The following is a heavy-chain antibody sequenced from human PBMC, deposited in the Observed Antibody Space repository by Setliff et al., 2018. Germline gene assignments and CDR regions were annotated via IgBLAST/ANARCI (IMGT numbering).Heavy chain of an antibody. CDR2: FDPADNEV. CDR1: GNSLSELS. V-gene: IGHV1-24*01. J-gene: IGHJ5*02. Sequence: ASVKVSCKVSGNSLSELSRHWVRQAPGKGLEWMGGFDPADNEVIYAQRFQGRVILTEDISTDTAYLELSNLTPEDTAVYFCTHGRGDSGSRSVLFYFGAWGQGTLVTVSS. D-gene: IGHD3-10*01. CDR3: THGRGDSGSRSVLFYFGA.